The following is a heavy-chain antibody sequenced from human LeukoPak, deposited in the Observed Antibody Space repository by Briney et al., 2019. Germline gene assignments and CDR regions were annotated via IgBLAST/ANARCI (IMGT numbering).Heavy chain of an antibody. D-gene: IGHD4-17*01. CDR3: AREQLPYGDYAGYFDL. J-gene: IGHJ2*01. CDR2: INSDGSST. V-gene: IGHV3-74*01. CDR1: GFTFSSYW. Sequence: QPGGSLRLSCAASGFTFSSYWMHWVRQAPGQGLVWVSRINSDGSSTSYADSVKGRFTISRDNAKNTLYLQMNSLRAEDTAVYYCAREQLPYGDYAGYFDLWGRGTLVTVSS.